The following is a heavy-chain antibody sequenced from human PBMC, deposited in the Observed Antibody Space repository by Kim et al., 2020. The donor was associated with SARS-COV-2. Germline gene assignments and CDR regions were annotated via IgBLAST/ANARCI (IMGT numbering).Heavy chain of an antibody. D-gene: IGHD3-22*01. CDR1: GGSFNGYY. CDR3: ARGGSFWYDSSNYLDY. Sequence: SETLSLTCAVYGGSFNGYYWNWIRQPPGRGLEWIGEINHNGGSNYNPSLKSRVTMSLDASKNQFSLKLSSVTAADTAVYYCARGGSFWYDSSNYLDYWGQGTLVTVSS. V-gene: IGHV4-34*01. CDR2: INHNGGS. J-gene: IGHJ4*02.